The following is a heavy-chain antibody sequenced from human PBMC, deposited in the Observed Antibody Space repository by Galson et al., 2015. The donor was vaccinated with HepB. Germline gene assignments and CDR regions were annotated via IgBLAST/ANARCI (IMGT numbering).Heavy chain of an antibody. CDR1: GFTFSSYS. J-gene: IGHJ6*03. CDR3: ASAEYGSGFPYYYYYYMDV. D-gene: IGHD3-10*01. CDR2: ISSSSSYI. V-gene: IGHV3-21*01. Sequence: LRLSCAASGFTFSSYSMNWVRQAPGKGLEWVSSISSSSSYIYYADSVKGRFTISRDNAKNSLYLQMNSLRAEDTAVYYCASAEYGSGFPYYYYYYMDVWGKGTTVTVSS.